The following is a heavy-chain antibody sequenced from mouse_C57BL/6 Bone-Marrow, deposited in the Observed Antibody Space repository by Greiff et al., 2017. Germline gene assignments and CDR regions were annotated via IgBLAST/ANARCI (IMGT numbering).Heavy chain of an antibody. D-gene: IGHD1-1*01. Sequence: VQLQQSGPVLVKPGASVKMSCKASGYTFPDYYMNWVKQSPGKSLEWIGVINPYNGGTSYNQKFKGKATLTVDKSSSTAYMELNSLTAEDSAVYYCARDDYGSSYNFDYWGQGTTLTVSS. CDR1: GYTFPDYY. V-gene: IGHV1-19*01. J-gene: IGHJ2*01. CDR3: ARDDYGSSYNFDY. CDR2: INPYNGGT.